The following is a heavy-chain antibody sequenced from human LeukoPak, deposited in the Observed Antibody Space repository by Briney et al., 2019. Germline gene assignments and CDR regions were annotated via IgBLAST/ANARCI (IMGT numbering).Heavy chain of an antibody. V-gene: IGHV3-48*03. CDR1: GFTFSNYE. D-gene: IGHD4-17*01. CDR2: ISGSAATI. Sequence: TGGSLRLSCAASGFTFSNYEMNWVRQAPGKGLEWLSYISGSAATIYYADSLQGRFTISRDNAKNSLYLQMNSLRAEDTAVYYCARMTTVTHYWGQGTLVTVSS. CDR3: ARMTTVTHY. J-gene: IGHJ4*02.